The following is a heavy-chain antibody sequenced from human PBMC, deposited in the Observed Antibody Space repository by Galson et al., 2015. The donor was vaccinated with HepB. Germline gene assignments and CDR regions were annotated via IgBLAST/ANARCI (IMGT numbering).Heavy chain of an antibody. CDR2: ISYDGSNK. CDR1: GFTFSSYG. V-gene: IGHV3-30*18. CDR3: AKTFDPYYYDSSGYYGTYYYYGMDV. Sequence: PLRLSRAASGFTFSSYGMHWVRQAPGKGLEWVAVISYDGSNKYYADSVKGRFTIPRDNSKNTLYLQMNSLRAEDTAVYYCAKTFDPYYYDSSGYYGTYYYYGMDVWGQGTTVTVSS. D-gene: IGHD3-22*01. J-gene: IGHJ6*02.